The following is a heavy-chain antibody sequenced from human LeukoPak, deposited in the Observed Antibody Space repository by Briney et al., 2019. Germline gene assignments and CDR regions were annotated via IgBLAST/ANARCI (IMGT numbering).Heavy chain of an antibody. CDR3: MRVHGGYDYY. Sequence: SETLSLTCTVSGGSISFNGYLWGWIRQSPGKGLELIGTFDHSGSSYYNPSLKSRGTISVDTSKNYVSLKLSSVTAADTAVYYCMRVHGGYDYYWGQGTLVTVSS. D-gene: IGHD5-12*01. V-gene: IGHV4-39*07. CDR2: FDHSGSS. CDR1: GGSISFNGYL. J-gene: IGHJ4*02.